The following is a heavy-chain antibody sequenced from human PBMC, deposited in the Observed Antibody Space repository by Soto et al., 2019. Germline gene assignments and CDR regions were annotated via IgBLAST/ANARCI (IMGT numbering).Heavy chain of an antibody. CDR2: IYHSEST. D-gene: IGHD4-17*01. CDR1: SGSISSSNW. Sequence: SETLSLTCAVSSGSISSSNWWSWVRQPPGKGLEWIGEIYHSESTNYNPSLKSRVTISVDKSKNQFSLKLSSVTAADTAVYYCARYGIGLRWLDPWGQGTLVTVSS. V-gene: IGHV4-4*02. CDR3: ARYGIGLRWLDP. J-gene: IGHJ5*02.